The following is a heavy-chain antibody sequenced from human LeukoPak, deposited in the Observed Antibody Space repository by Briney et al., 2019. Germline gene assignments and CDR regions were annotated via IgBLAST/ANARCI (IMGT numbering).Heavy chain of an antibody. J-gene: IGHJ5*02. CDR1: GGSISSYY. CDR3: ARVGIAAVGKNWFDP. Sequence: PSETLSLTCTVSGGSISSYYWSWIRQPPGKGLEWIGYIYYSGSTNYNPSLKSRVTISVDTSKNQFSLKLSSVTAADTAVYYCARVGIAAVGKNWFDPWGQGTLVTVSS. CDR2: IYYSGST. D-gene: IGHD6-13*01. V-gene: IGHV4-59*01.